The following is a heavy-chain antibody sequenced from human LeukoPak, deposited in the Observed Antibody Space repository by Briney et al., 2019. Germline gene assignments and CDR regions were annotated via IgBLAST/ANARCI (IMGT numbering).Heavy chain of an antibody. D-gene: IGHD5-12*01. J-gene: IGHJ4*02. CDR1: GFTFDDYA. CDR2: ISWNSGSI. Sequence: GGSLRLSCAASGFTFDDYAMHWVRHAPGKGLEWVSGISWNSGSIGYADSVKGRFTISRDNAKNSLYLQMNSLRAEDTALYYCAKGDIVATTAFDYWGQGTLVTDSS. V-gene: IGHV3-9*01. CDR3: AKGDIVATTAFDY.